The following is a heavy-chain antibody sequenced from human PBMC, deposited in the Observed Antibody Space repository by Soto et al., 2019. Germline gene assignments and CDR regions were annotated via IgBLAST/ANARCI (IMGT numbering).Heavy chain of an antibody. Sequence: EVQLVQSGGGVVQPGGSLRLSCAASGFSVNNNYMSWVRQAPGKGLEWVSVIYSGGSTYYADSVKGRFTISRDNSKNTLYLQMNSLRAEDTAVYYCARDSTAYYYMDVCGKGTTVTVSS. CDR1: GFSVNNNY. V-gene: IGHV3-66*01. D-gene: IGHD2-2*01. J-gene: IGHJ6*03. CDR3: ARDSTAYYYMDV. CDR2: IYSGGST.